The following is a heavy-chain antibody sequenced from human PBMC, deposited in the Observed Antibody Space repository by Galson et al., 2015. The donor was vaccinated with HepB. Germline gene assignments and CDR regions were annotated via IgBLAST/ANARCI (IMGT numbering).Heavy chain of an antibody. V-gene: IGHV3-53*01. J-gene: IGHJ6*02. CDR3: ARDIDSGDDSGSYRTRYYYYGMDV. CDR1: GFTVSSNY. Sequence: SLRLSCAASGFTVSSNYMSWVRQAPGKGLEWVSVIYSGGSTYYADSVKGRFTISRDNSKNTLYLQMNSLRAEDTAVYYCARDIDSGDDSGSYRTRYYYYGMDVWGQGTTVTVSS. CDR2: IYSGGST. D-gene: IGHD3-16*02.